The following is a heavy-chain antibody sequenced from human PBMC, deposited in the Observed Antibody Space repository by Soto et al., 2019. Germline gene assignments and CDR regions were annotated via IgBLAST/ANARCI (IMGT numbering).Heavy chain of an antibody. V-gene: IGHV3-33*01. CDR3: AVLHSSSNSYFDR. CDR1: GFTFSSYG. D-gene: IGHD6-13*01. Sequence: VQLVESGGGVVQPGRSLRLSCVGSGFTFSSYGIHWVRQAPGKGLECVALIWGDGSNDDYADSVEGRFTISRDNSKNTVYLEMNSLRVEDTAVYYCAVLHSSSNSYFDRWGQGTLVTVSS. J-gene: IGHJ4*02. CDR2: IWGDGSND.